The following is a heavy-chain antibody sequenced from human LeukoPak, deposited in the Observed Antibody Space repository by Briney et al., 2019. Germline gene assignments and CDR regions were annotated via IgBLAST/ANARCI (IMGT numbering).Heavy chain of an antibody. CDR1: GYSISSGYY. Sequence: SETLSLTRTVSGYSISSGYYWGWIRQPPGKGLEWIGSIYHSGSTYYNPSLKSRVTISVDTSKNQFSLKLSSVTAADTAVYYCARVGSSWGFDYWGQGTLVTVSS. V-gene: IGHV4-38-2*02. J-gene: IGHJ4*02. CDR3: ARVGSSWGFDY. D-gene: IGHD6-13*01. CDR2: IYHSGST.